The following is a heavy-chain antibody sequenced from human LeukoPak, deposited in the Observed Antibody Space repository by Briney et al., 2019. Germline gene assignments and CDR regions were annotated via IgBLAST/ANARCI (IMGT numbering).Heavy chain of an antibody. Sequence: SETLSLTCTVSGGSISSYYWNWIRQPPGKGLEWIAYMHDSGITKYNPSLKSRVTISVDTSKNHFSLKLNSVTAADTAVYFCARRFNSGWGSFDYWGPGILVTVSS. V-gene: IGHV4-59*08. J-gene: IGHJ4*02. CDR3: ARRFNSGWGSFDY. CDR1: GGSISSYY. CDR2: MHDSGIT. D-gene: IGHD6-19*01.